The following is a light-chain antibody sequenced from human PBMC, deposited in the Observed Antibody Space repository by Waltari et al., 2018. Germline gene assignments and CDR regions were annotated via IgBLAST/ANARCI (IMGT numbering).Light chain of an antibody. Sequence: QAGLTQPPSVSKGLRQTATLTCTGNSNNVGYEGVAWVQQHQGQPPKLLFDRNNNRPSGISERFSVFRSGNTASLTVTGLQPEDEADYYCSAWDSSLSAWVFAGGTKLTVL. CDR2: RNN. V-gene: IGLV10-54*04. CDR1: SNNVGYEG. CDR3: SAWDSSLSAWV. J-gene: IGLJ3*02.